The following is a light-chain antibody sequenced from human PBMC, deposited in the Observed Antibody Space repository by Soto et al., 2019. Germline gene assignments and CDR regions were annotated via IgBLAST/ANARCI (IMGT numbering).Light chain of an antibody. Sequence: QSLLTHPPSASGSPGHSFTISFTGTKSYIVVYDFVSWYQHHPGKAPRLIIYEVVQRPSGVPDRFSGSKSGNTASLTVSGLQAADEADYFCKSYAGSNTYVFGSGTKVTVL. J-gene: IGLJ1*01. CDR2: EVV. CDR1: KSYIVVYDF. V-gene: IGLV2-8*01. CDR3: KSYAGSNTYV.